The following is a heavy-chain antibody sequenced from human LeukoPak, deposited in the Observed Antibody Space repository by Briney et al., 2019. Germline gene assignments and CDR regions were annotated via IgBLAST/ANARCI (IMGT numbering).Heavy chain of an antibody. CDR2: IYFSVST. CDR1: GGSISSYY. D-gene: IGHD3-3*01. V-gene: IGHV4-59*01. J-gene: IGHJ3*02. CDR3: ARAPGITVFGVVSGLDAFDI. Sequence: PSETLSLTCTVSGGSISSYYWSWIRQPPGKGLEWIGYIYFSVSTNYNPSLKSRVTISVDTSKNQFSLKLSSVTAADTAVYYCARAPGITVFGVVSGLDAFDIWGQGTMVTVSS.